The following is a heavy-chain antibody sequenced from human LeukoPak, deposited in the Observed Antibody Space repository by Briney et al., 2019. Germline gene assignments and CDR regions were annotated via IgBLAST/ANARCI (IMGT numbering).Heavy chain of an antibody. Sequence: PGGSLRLSCAASGFTFSSYAMSWVRQAPGKGLEWVSAISGSGGSTYYADSVKGRFTISRDNSKNTLYLQMNSLRAEDTAVYYCAKLRGITIFGVVPPDYWGQGTLGTVSS. CDR2: ISGSGGST. CDR1: GFTFSSYA. CDR3: AKLRGITIFGVVPPDY. J-gene: IGHJ4*02. D-gene: IGHD3-3*01. V-gene: IGHV3-23*01.